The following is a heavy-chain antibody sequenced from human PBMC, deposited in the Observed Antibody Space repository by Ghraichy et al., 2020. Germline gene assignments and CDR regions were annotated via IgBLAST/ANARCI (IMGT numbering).Heavy chain of an antibody. CDR3: ARNGYYDSSGLLRRFDY. V-gene: IGHV1-18*04. CDR2: ISAYNGNT. J-gene: IGHJ4*02. D-gene: IGHD3-22*01. Sequence: ASVKVSCKASGYTFTSYGISWVRQAPGQGLEWMGWISAYNGNTNYAQKLQGRVTMTTDTSTSTAYMELRSLRSDDTAVYYCARNGYYDSSGLLRRFDYWGQGTLVTVSS. CDR1: GYTFTSYG.